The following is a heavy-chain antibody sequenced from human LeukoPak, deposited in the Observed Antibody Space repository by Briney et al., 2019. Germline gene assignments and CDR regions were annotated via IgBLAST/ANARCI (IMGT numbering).Heavy chain of an antibody. D-gene: IGHD3-10*01. CDR2: IYYSGST. J-gene: IGHJ4*02. CDR3: AGGITMVRGVPIFDY. CDR1: GGSISSYY. Sequence: SETLSLTCTVSGGSISSYYWSWIRQPPGKGLEWIGYIYYSGSTNYNPSLKSRVTMSVDTSKNQFSLKLSSVTAAGTAVYYCAGGITMVRGVPIFDYWGQGTLVTVSS. V-gene: IGHV4-59*01.